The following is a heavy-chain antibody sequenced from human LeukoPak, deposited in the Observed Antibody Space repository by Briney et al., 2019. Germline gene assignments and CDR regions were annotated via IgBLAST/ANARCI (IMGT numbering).Heavy chain of an antibody. CDR3: ARGRPPYYYDSSGYYCDY. V-gene: IGHV4-34*01. J-gene: IGHJ4*02. D-gene: IGHD3-22*01. CDR2: INHSGST. Sequence: SETPSLTCAVYGGSFSGYYWSWIRQPPGKGLEWIGEINHSGSTNYNPSLKSRVTISVDTSKNQFSLKLSSVTAADTAVYYCARGRPPYYYDSSGYYCDYWGQGTLVTVSS. CDR1: GGSFSGYY.